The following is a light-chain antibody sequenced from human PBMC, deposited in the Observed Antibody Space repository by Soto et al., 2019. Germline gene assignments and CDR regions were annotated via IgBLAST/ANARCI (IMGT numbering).Light chain of an antibody. J-gene: IGLJ2*01. CDR3: CSYAGSYNVV. Sequence: QSALTQPRSVSGSPGQSVTISCTGTSSDVGGYNYVSWYQQHPGKAPKLMIYDVSKRPSGVPDRFSGSKSGNTASLTISGLQAEDEADYYCCSYAGSYNVVFGGGTHLTVL. CDR1: SSDVGGYNY. V-gene: IGLV2-11*01. CDR2: DVS.